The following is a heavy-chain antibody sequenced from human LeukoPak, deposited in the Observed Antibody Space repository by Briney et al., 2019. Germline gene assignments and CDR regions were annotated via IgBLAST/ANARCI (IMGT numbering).Heavy chain of an antibody. D-gene: IGHD2-2*02. CDR1: GYTFTSYY. CDR2: INPSGGST. Sequence: ASVKVSCKASGYTFTSYYMHWVRQAPGEGLEWMGIINPSGGSTNYAQKFQGRVTMTRDMSTSTVYMELSSLRSEDTAVYYCARVAAEVVGVPGAIGFGWLRRDYYYMDVWGKGTTVTVSS. V-gene: IGHV1-46*01. CDR3: ARVAAEVVGVPGAIGFGWLRRDYYYMDV. J-gene: IGHJ6*03.